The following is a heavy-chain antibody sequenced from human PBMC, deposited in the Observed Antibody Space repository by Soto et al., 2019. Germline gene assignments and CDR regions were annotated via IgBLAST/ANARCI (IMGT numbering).Heavy chain of an antibody. CDR3: ARSSGFFAIPLLDT. CDR1: GASINSGGYY. J-gene: IGHJ5*01. V-gene: IGHV4-31*03. CDR2: IYFSGST. Sequence: TLSLTCTVSGASINSGGYYWSWIRQLPGKGLEWIGYIYFSGSTYYNPSLESRVTISLDTSQNQFSLKLSSVTAADTAVYYCARSSGFFAIPLLDTWGQGALVTVSS. D-gene: IGHD2-2*02.